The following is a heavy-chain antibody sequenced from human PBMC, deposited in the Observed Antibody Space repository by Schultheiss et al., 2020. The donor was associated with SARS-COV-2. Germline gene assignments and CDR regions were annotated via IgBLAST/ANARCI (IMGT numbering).Heavy chain of an antibody. D-gene: IGHD1-26*01. CDR2: ISAYNGNT. V-gene: IGHV1-18*01. CDR3: ARDDAGRGSYPHDYYYYGMDV. CDR1: GYTFTSYG. J-gene: IGHJ6*02. Sequence: APVKVSCKASGYTFTSYGISWVRQAPGQGLEWMGWISAYNGNTNYAQKLQGRVTMTTDTSTSTAYMELRSLRSDDTAVYYCARDDAGRGSYPHDYYYYGMDVWGQGTTVTVSS.